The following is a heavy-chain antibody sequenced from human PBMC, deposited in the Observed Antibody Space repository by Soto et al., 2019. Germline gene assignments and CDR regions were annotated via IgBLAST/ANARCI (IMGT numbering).Heavy chain of an antibody. Sequence: QAQLQQWGAGLLKPSETLSLTCAVYTGSFSGYFWSWIRQPPGKGLEWIGEINQSGSTNSNPSLKSRVTMSVDTSNNQFSLKLSSVTAADTAVYFCAREVGAGAGYFDSWGQGTLVTVSS. CDR1: TGSFSGYF. V-gene: IGHV4-34*01. CDR2: INQSGST. D-gene: IGHD6-13*01. J-gene: IGHJ4*02. CDR3: AREVGAGAGYFDS.